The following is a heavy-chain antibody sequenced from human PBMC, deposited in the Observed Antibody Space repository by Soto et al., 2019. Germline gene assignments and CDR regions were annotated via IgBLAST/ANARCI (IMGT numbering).Heavy chain of an antibody. CDR3: AKSHFGASGSYFDY. D-gene: IGHD4-17*01. J-gene: IGHJ4*02. V-gene: IGHV3-23*01. CDR1: GFTFSSYA. Sequence: EVQLLESGGDLVQPGGSLRVSCAASGFTFSSYAMNWVRQGPGKGLEWVSLISDSGGSTYYADSVKGRFTISRDDSKSTLYLQMNSLRAEDTAVYYCAKSHFGASGSYFDYWGQGTLVTVSS. CDR2: ISDSGGST.